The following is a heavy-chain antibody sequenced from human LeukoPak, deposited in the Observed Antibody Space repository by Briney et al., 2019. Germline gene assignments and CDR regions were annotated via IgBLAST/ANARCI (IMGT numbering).Heavy chain of an antibody. V-gene: IGHV1-3*03. CDR2: INAGNGNT. CDR1: GYTFTSYA. J-gene: IGHJ4*02. CDR3: ARAAAAGTGYFDY. Sequence: GASVKVSCNASGYTFTSYAMHWVRQAPGQRLEWMGWINAGNGNTKYSQEFQGRVTITRDTSASTAYMELSSLRSEDMAVYYCARAAAAGTGYFDYWGQGTLVTVSS. D-gene: IGHD6-13*01.